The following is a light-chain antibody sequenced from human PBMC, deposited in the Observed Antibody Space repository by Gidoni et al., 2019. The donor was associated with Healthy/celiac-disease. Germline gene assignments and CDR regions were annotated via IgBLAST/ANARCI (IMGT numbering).Light chain of an antibody. CDR2: SNN. CDR3: AAWDDSLNGLV. Sequence: QSVLTQPPSASGPPGQRVTISCSGSSSNMGSNTVNWYQQLPGTAPKLLIYSNNQRPSGVPDRFSGSKSGTSASLAISGLQSEDEADYYCAAWDDSLNGLVFGGGTKLTVL. CDR1: SSNMGSNT. J-gene: IGLJ2*01. V-gene: IGLV1-44*01.